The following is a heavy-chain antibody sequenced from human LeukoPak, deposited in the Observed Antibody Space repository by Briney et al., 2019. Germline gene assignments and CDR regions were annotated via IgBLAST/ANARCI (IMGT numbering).Heavy chain of an antibody. V-gene: IGHV3-30*18. CDR2: ISYDGSNK. CDR1: GFTFRNYW. D-gene: IGHD2-15*01. CDR3: AKDRRPVVVATVGSFDY. J-gene: IGHJ4*02. Sequence: GGSLRLSCVASGFTFRNYWMYWVRQAPGKGLEWVAVISYDGSNKYYADSVKGRFTISRDNSKNTLYLQMNSLRAEDTAVYYCAKDRRPVVVATVGSFDYWGQGTLVTVSS.